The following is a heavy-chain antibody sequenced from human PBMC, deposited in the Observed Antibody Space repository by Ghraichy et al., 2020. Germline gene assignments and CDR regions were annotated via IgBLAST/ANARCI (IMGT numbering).Heavy chain of an antibody. CDR2: ISWNSGSI. CDR3: AKGSMGPTVDNWFDP. D-gene: IGHD4-11*01. CDR1: GFTFDDYA. V-gene: IGHV3-9*01. Sequence: GGSLRLSCAASGFTFDDYAMHWVRQAPGKGLEWVSGISWNSGSIGYADSVKGRFTISRDNAKNSLYLQMNSLRAEDTALYYCAKGSMGPTVDNWFDPWGQGTLVTVSS. J-gene: IGHJ5*02.